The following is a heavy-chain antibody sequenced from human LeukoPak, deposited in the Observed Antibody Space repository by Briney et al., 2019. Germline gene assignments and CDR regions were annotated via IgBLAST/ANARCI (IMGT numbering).Heavy chain of an antibody. CDR1: GYTFTSYG. V-gene: IGHV1-18*01. CDR2: ISAYNGNT. D-gene: IGHD3-22*01. CDR3: ARIPLIVVTPTGAFDI. J-gene: IGHJ3*02. Sequence: ASVKVSCKASGYTFTSYGISWVRQAPGQGPEWMGWISAYNGNTNYAQKLQGRVTMTTDTSTGTAYMELRSLRSDDTAVYYCARIPLIVVTPTGAFDIWGQGTMVTVSS.